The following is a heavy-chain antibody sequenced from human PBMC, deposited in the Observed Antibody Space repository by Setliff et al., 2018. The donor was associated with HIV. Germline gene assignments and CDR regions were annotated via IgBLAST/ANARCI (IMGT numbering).Heavy chain of an antibody. CDR2: IYYSGTT. Sequence: KLPETLSLTCTVSGGSISSSRYYWGWIRQPPGMGLEWIGSIYYSGTTYYNPSLKSRVTISVDTSKNQFSLKLTSVTAADTAMYFCARDGGDPRYSGTYNYWGQGALVTVSS. CDR3: ARDGGDPRYSGTYNY. D-gene: IGHD1-26*01. V-gene: IGHV4-39*07. J-gene: IGHJ4*02. CDR1: GGSISSSRYY.